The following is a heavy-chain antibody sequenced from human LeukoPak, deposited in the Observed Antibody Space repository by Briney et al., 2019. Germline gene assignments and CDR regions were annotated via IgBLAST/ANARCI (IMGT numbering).Heavy chain of an antibody. Sequence: GGSLRLSCAASGFTFSSYSMNWVRQAPGKGLEWVSSISSSSSYIYYADSVKGRFTISRDNAKNSLYLQMNSLRAEDTAVYYCARDQGSSSWPFDYWSQGTLVTVSS. CDR3: ARDQGSSSWPFDY. J-gene: IGHJ4*02. CDR1: GFTFSSYS. D-gene: IGHD6-13*01. V-gene: IGHV3-21*01. CDR2: ISSSSSYI.